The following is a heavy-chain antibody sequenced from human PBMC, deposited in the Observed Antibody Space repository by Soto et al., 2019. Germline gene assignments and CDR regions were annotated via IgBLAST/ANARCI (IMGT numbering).Heavy chain of an antibody. CDR1: GGSISTYY. D-gene: IGHD2-15*01. CDR3: VAPYIATFDY. J-gene: IGHJ4*02. V-gene: IGHV4-59*08. Sequence: QVQLQESGPGLVKPSETLSLTCTVSGGSISTYYWSWIRQPPGKGLEWIGNIRYSGSTTYNPSLKSRVTISVDTSKNHFSLKLNSVTAADTAVYYCVAPYIATFDYWGQGTLVTVSS. CDR2: IRYSGST.